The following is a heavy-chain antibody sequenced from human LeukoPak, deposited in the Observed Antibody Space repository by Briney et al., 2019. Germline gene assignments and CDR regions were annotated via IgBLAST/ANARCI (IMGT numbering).Heavy chain of an antibody. D-gene: IGHD1-26*01. CDR3: ARAGLVGATFFDY. V-gene: IGHV1-69*05. CDR1: GGTFSSYA. Sequence: GSSVKVSCKASGGTFSSYAISWARQAPGQGLEWMGGIIPIFGTANYAQKFQGRVTITTDESTSTAYMELSSLRSEDTAVYYCARAGLVGATFFDYWGQGTLVTVSS. J-gene: IGHJ4*02. CDR2: IIPIFGTA.